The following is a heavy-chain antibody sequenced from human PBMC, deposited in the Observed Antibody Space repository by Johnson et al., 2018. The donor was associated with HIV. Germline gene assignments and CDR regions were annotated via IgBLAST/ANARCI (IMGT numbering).Heavy chain of an antibody. CDR3: ARGVPIAAAGHDAFDI. V-gene: IGHV3-11*04. Sequence: QVQLVESGGGVVKPGGSLRLSCAASGFIFSDYYMSWIRQAPGKGLAWVSYISSSGRTIYYADSGKGRFTISRDNAKNSLYLQMNSLRAGDTAVYYCARGVPIAAAGHDAFDIWGQGTMVTVSS. CDR1: GFIFSDYY. J-gene: IGHJ3*02. CDR2: ISSSGRTI. D-gene: IGHD6-13*01.